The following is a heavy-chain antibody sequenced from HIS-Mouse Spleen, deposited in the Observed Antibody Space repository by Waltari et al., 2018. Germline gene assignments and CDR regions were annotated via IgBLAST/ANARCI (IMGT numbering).Heavy chain of an antibody. CDR1: GGSISSGGYY. CDR3: AREIPYSSSWYDWYFDL. J-gene: IGHJ2*01. CDR2: IYYSGST. D-gene: IGHD6-13*01. V-gene: IGHV4-31*03. Sequence: QVQLQESGPGLVKPSQTLSLTCTVSGGSISSGGYYWSWIRQHPGKGLEWIGYIYYSGSTYYNPALKGRVTISVDTSKNQFSLKLSSVTAADTAVYYCAREIPYSSSWYDWYFDLWGRGTLVTVSS.